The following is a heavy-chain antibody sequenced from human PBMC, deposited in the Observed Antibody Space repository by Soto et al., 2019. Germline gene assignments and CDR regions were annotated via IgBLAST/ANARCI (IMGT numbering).Heavy chain of an antibody. V-gene: IGHV3-7*01. D-gene: IGHD6-13*01. CDR3: ASGIAAAGIGYYYYGMDV. CDR1: GFTFSSYW. CDR2: IKQDGSEK. J-gene: IGHJ6*02. Sequence: PGGSLRLSCAASGFTFSSYWMSWVRQAPGKGLEWVANIKQDGSEKYYVDSVKGRFTISRDNAKNSLYLQMNSLRAEDTAVYYCASGIAAAGIGYYYYGMDVWGQGTTVTVSS.